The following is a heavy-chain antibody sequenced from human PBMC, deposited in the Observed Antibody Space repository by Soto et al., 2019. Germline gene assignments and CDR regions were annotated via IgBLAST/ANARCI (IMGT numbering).Heavy chain of an antibody. D-gene: IGHD3-3*01. Sequence: SETLSLTCTVSGGSISSYYWSWIRQPPGKGLEWIGYIYYSGSTNYNPSLKSRVTISVDTSKNQFSLKLSSVTAADTAVYYCARLFPYDFWSGYYLDYWGQGTLVTVSS. J-gene: IGHJ4*02. CDR1: GGSISSYY. CDR2: IYYSGST. V-gene: IGHV4-59*01. CDR3: ARLFPYDFWSGYYLDY.